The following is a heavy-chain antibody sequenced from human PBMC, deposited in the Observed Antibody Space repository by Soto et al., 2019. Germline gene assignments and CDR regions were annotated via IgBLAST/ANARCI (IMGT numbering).Heavy chain of an antibody. CDR3: AREVVRVYYYGSGSLDY. V-gene: IGHV3-64*01. J-gene: IGHJ4*02. CDR1: GFTFSSYA. D-gene: IGHD3-10*01. CDR2: ISSNGGST. Sequence: EVQLVESGGGLVQPGGSLRLSCAASGFTFSSYAMHWVRQAPGKGLEYVSAISSNGGSTYYANSVKGRFTISRDNSKNTLYHQMVSLRAEDMAVYYCAREVVRVYYYGSGSLDYWGQGTLVTVSS.